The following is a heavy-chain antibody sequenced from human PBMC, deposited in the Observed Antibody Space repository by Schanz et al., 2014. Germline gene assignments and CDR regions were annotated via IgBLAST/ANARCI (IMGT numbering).Heavy chain of an antibody. J-gene: IGHJ4*02. V-gene: IGHV3-21*02. D-gene: IGHD6-13*01. CDR2: IRWNSGSI. CDR1: GFTFSTYY. Sequence: EVQLVESGGGLVKPGGSLRLSCAASGFTFSTYYMNWVRQAPGKGLEWVSSIRWNSGSIDYADSVKGRFTISRDNAKNALFPQMNSLRADDTAVYYCAKVAAAATDLDFWGQGTLVTVSS. CDR3: AKVAAAATDLDF.